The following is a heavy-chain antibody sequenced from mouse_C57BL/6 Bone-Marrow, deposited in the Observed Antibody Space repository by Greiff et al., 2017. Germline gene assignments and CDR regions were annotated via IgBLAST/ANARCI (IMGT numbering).Heavy chain of an antibody. J-gene: IGHJ4*01. V-gene: IGHV1-7*01. CDR3: ARDRPEEITKGSGAMDY. CDR2: INPSSGYT. Sequence: VKLKQSGAELAKPGASVKLSCKASGYTFTSYWMHWVKQRPGQGLEWIGYINPSSGYTKYNQKFKDKATLTADKSSSTAYMQLSSLTYEDSAVYYCARDRPEEITKGSGAMDYWGQGTSVTVSS. D-gene: IGHD2-4*01. CDR1: GYTFTSYW.